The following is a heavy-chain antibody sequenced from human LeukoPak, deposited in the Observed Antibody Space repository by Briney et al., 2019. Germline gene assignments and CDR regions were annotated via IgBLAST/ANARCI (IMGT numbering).Heavy chain of an antibody. CDR1: GYTFTSYG. V-gene: IGHV1-18*01. Sequence: ASVKVSCKASGYTFTSYGISWVRQAPGLGLEWMGWISAYNGNTNYAQKLQGRVTMTTDTSTSTAYMELRSLRSDDTAVYYCARRYSSSLLTLNWFDPWGQGTLVTVSS. J-gene: IGHJ5*02. CDR2: ISAYNGNT. CDR3: ARRYSSSLLTLNWFDP. D-gene: IGHD6-6*01.